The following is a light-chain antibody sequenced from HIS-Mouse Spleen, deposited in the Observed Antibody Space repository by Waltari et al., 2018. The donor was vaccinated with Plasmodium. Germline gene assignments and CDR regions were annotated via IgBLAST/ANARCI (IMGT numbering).Light chain of an antibody. J-gene: IGKJ3*01. V-gene: IGKV3-15*01. CDR2: GAS. Sequence: EIVMTQSPATLSVSPGERATLSCRASQSVSSNLAWYQQKPGQVPRLLIYGASTRATGIPARFSGSGSGTEFTLTISSLQSEDFAVYYCQQYNNWSFTVGPGTKVDIK. CDR1: QSVSSN. CDR3: QQYNNWSFT.